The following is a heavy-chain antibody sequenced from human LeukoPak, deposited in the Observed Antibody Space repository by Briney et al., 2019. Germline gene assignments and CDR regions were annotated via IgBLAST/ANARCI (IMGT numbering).Heavy chain of an antibody. V-gene: IGHV3-23*01. CDR2: ISGSGGST. Sequence: GGSLRLSCAASGFTFSSYAMSWVRQAPGKGLEWVSAISGSGGSTYYADSVKGRFTISRDNSKNTLYLQMNSLRAEDTAVYYCAKRAPSYYYDSSGRTPYYFDYWGQGTLVTVSS. CDR3: AKRAPSYYYDSSGRTPYYFDY. D-gene: IGHD3-22*01. CDR1: GFTFSSYA. J-gene: IGHJ4*02.